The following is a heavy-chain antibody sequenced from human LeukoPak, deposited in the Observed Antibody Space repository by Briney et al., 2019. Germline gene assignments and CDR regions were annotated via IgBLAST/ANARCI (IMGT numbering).Heavy chain of an antibody. D-gene: IGHD2-15*01. CDR2: ISGSGGST. CDR1: EITLSRYA. J-gene: IGHJ4*02. V-gene: IGHV3-23*01. Sequence: PGGSLRLSCAASEITLSRYAMSWVRQAPGKGLEWVSAISGSGGSTYYADSVKGRFIISRDNSKNTLYLQMNSLRAEDTAVYYCAKFALRYCSGGSCHPFDYWGQGTLVTVSS. CDR3: AKFALRYCSGGSCHPFDY.